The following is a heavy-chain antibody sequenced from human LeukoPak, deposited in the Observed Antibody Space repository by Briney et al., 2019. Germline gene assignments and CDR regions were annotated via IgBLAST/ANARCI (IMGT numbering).Heavy chain of an antibody. Sequence: SQTLSLTCTVSGGTISSGSYYWSWIRQPAGKGLEWLGRIYTSGSTNYNPSLKSRVTISVDTSKNPFSLKLSSVTAADTAVYYCARDWADCSGGSCYHNWFDPWGQGTLVTVSS. CDR2: IYTSGST. CDR3: ARDWADCSGGSCYHNWFDP. V-gene: IGHV4-61*02. CDR1: GGTISSGSYY. J-gene: IGHJ5*02. D-gene: IGHD2-15*01.